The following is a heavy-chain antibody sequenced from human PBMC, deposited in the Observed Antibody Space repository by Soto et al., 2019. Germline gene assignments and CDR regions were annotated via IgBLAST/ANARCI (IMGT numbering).Heavy chain of an antibody. CDR1: GGSISSSSYY. J-gene: IGHJ4*02. CDR2: IYYSGST. Sequence: PSETLSLTCTVSGGSISSSSYYWGWIRQPPGKGLEWIGSIYYSGSTYYNPSLKSRVTISVDTSKNQFSLKLSSVTAADTAVYYCAIHKRGDILTGYYTGLDYWGQGTLVTVSS. V-gene: IGHV4-39*01. D-gene: IGHD3-9*01. CDR3: AIHKRGDILTGYYTGLDY.